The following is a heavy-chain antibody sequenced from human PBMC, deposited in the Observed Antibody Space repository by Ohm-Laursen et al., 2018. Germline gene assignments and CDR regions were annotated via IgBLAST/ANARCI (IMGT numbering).Heavy chain of an antibody. CDR3: AKGVSVSWYTPFDF. CDR2: ISGSSRNT. J-gene: IGHJ4*02. CDR1: GFTFSSYA. Sequence: GSLRLSCAASGFTFSSYAMSWVRQAPGEGLEWVSVISGSSRNTHYADSVKGRFIISRDNSKNTLYLQMSSLRAEDTAVYYCAKGVSVSWYTPFDFWGQGTLVTVSS. D-gene: IGHD6-13*01. V-gene: IGHV3-23*01.